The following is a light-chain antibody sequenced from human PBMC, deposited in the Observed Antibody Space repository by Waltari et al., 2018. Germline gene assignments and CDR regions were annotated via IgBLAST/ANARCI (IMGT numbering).Light chain of an antibody. J-gene: IGLJ2*01. Sequence: SYELTQPPSVSVSPGKTASITCFGDKLGDKYVWWYQQKPGQYPVGVIYQDTKRPSEIPEQFSGSNARNTATLTISGTQAMDEADNYWRAWDSSTEVFGGRTMLT. CDR3: RAWDSSTEV. CDR2: QDT. V-gene: IGLV3-1*01. CDR1: KLGDKY.